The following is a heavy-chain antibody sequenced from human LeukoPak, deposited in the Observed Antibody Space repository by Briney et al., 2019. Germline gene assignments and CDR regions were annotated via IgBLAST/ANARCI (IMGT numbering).Heavy chain of an antibody. CDR2: IKSKADGGTT. Sequence: GGSLRLSCAASGFTFSSYGMHWVRQAPGKGLVWVGRIKSKADGGTTDYAAPVKGRFTISRDDSKNTLYLQMNSLKIEDTAVYYCTTDRGITARPIFDSWGQGTLLTVST. V-gene: IGHV3-15*01. D-gene: IGHD6-6*01. J-gene: IGHJ4*02. CDR1: GFTFSSYG. CDR3: TTDRGITARPIFDS.